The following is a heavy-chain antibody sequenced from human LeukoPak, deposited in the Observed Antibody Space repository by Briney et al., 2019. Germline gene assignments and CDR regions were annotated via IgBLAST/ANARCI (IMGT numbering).Heavy chain of an antibody. CDR1: GFTFSDYY. V-gene: IGHV3-11*04. D-gene: IGHD6-19*01. J-gene: IGHJ5*02. CDR2: ISSSGSTV. Sequence: GGSLRLSCAASGFTFSDYYMSWIRQAPGKGLEWVSYISSSGSTVYYADSVKGRFTISRDNAKNSLYLQMNSLRAEDTAVYYCARDFGSYSSGWYSNWFDPWGQGTLVTVSS. CDR3: ARDFGSYSSGWYSNWFDP.